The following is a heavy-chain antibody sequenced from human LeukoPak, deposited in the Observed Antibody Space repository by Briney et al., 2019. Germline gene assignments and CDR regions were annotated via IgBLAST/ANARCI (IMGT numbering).Heavy chain of an antibody. J-gene: IGHJ4*02. CDR2: INHSGST. D-gene: IGHD3-10*01. Sequence: PSETLSLTCAVYGGSFSGYYWSWIRQPPGKGLEWIGEINHSGSTNYNPSLKSRVTISVDTSKNQFSLKLSSVTAADQAVYYCARSITLVRGVIPQHFDYWGQGTLVTVSS. CDR1: GGSFSGYY. CDR3: ARSITLVRGVIPQHFDY. V-gene: IGHV4-34*01.